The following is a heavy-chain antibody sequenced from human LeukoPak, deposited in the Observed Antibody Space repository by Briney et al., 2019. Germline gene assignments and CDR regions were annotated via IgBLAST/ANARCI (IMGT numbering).Heavy chain of an antibody. D-gene: IGHD3-22*01. CDR1: GGSISSHY. CDR2: IYYSGST. V-gene: IGHV4-59*11. CDR3: ARTGYYYDSSGFNDYYYYYMDV. J-gene: IGHJ6*03. Sequence: PSETLSLTCTVSGGSISSHYWSWIRQPPGKGLEWIGYIYYSGSTNYNPSLKRRVTISVATSKNQFSLKLSSVTAADTAVYYCARTGYYYDSSGFNDYYYYYMDVWGKGTTVTVSS.